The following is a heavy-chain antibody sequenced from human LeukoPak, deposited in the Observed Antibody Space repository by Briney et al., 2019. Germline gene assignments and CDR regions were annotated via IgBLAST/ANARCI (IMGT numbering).Heavy chain of an antibody. CDR3: ARVGSGYTFDY. V-gene: IGHV4-39*07. Sequence: SETLSLTCTVSGGSISSTSYYWGWIRQPPGKGLEWIGSFYSSGSTYYNPSLKSRVTISVDTSKNQFSLKLSSVPAADTAVYYCARVGSGYTFDYWGQGTLVTVSS. D-gene: IGHD3-22*01. CDR2: FYSSGST. J-gene: IGHJ4*02. CDR1: GGSISSTSYY.